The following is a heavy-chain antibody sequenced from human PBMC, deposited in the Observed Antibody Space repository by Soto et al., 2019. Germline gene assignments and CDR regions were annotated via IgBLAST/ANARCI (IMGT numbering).Heavy chain of an antibody. V-gene: IGHV4-34*01. CDR2: INHSGST. D-gene: IGHD6-13*01. CDR3: ARGTLRDSSSCYYVEY. J-gene: IGHJ4*02. CDR1: GGSFSGYY. Sequence: SETLSLTCAVYGGSFSGYYWSWIRQPPGKGLEWIGEINHSGSTNYNPSLKSRVTISVDTSKNQFSLKLSSVTAADTAVYYCARGTLRDSSSCYYVEYWGQGPRSTVSS.